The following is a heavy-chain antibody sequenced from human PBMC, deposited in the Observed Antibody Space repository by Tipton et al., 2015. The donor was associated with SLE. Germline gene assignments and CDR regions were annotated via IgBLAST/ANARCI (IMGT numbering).Heavy chain of an antibody. CDR3: AQPGSGWYGTSHYYMDV. Sequence: QLVQSGAEVKKPGASVKVSCKASGYTFTSYGISWVRQAPGQGLEWMGGIIPIFGTANYAQKFQGRVTITADKSTSTAYMELSSLRSEDTAVYYCAQPGSGWYGTSHYYMDVWGTGTTVTVSS. J-gene: IGHJ6*03. V-gene: IGHV1-69*06. CDR1: GYTFTSYG. D-gene: IGHD6-19*01. CDR2: IIPIFGTA.